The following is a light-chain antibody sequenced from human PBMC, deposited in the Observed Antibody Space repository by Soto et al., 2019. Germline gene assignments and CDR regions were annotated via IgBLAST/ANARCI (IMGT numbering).Light chain of an antibody. V-gene: IGKV1-5*01. J-gene: IGKJ1*01. CDR1: QSISGW. CDR3: QQYNSYST. Sequence: DIQMTQSPSTLSASVGDRVTITCRASQSISGWLAWYQQKPGKAPKVLIYDASSLDSGVPSRFSGSGSGTEFTLTISSLQPDDFATFYCQQYNSYSTFGQGTKADIK. CDR2: DAS.